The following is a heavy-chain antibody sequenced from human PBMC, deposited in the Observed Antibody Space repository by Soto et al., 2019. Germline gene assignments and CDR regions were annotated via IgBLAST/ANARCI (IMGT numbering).Heavy chain of an antibody. CDR2: IYYSGST. Sequence: QVQLQESGPGLVKPSQTLSLTCTVSGGSISSGGYYWSWIRQHPGKGLEWIGYIYYSGSTYYNPSLKSRVTISVDTSKNPFSLTLSSVTAADTAVYYCARELRFGEDYYGMDVWGQGTTVTVSS. CDR3: ARELRFGEDYYGMDV. J-gene: IGHJ6*02. V-gene: IGHV4-31*03. CDR1: GGSISSGGYY. D-gene: IGHD3-10*01.